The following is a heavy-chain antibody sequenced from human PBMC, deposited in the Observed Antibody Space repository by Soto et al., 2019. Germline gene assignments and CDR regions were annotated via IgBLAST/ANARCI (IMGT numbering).Heavy chain of an antibody. J-gene: IGHJ4*02. CDR3: AGGSYDYQVDY. D-gene: IGHD5-12*01. Sequence: EVQLVESGGGLVRPGRSLRLSCAASGFTFDDYAMHWVRQAPGKGLEWVSGISWNSGSIGYADSVKGRFTISRDNAKNSLYLQMNSLRAEDTALYYCAGGSYDYQVDYWGQGTLVTVSS. CDR1: GFTFDDYA. V-gene: IGHV3-9*01. CDR2: ISWNSGSI.